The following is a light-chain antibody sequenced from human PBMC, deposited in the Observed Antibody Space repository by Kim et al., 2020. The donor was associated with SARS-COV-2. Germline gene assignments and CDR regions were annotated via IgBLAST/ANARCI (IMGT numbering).Light chain of an antibody. CDR2: GAS. Sequence: WSPGERAILACRASQSVSSSQLAWYQKKPGQPPRLLIYGASSRATGVPDRFSGSGSGTDFTLTIMRLEPEDFAVYYCQQYGTSPVSFGHGTKLEIK. J-gene: IGKJ2*03. V-gene: IGKV3-20*01. CDR3: QQYGTSPVS. CDR1: QSVSSSQ.